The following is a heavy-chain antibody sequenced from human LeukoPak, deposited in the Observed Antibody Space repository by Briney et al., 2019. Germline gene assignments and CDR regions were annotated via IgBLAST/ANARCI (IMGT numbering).Heavy chain of an antibody. V-gene: IGHV1-46*01. CDR2: INPSGGST. Sequence: ASVKVSCKACGYTFTSYYMHWVRQAPGQGLEWMGIINPSGGSTSYAQKFQGRVTMTRDMSTSTVYMELSSLRSEDTAVYYCARDRNDYSNYGADYYMDVWGKGTTVTVSS. J-gene: IGHJ6*03. CDR1: GYTFTSYY. D-gene: IGHD4-11*01. CDR3: ARDRNDYSNYGADYYMDV.